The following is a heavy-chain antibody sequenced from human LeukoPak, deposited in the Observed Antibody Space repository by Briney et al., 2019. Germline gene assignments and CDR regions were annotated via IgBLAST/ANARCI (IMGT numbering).Heavy chain of an antibody. Sequence: KPSETLFLTCTVSGGSISRYYWSWIRQPPGKGLEWIGYIYYSGSTNYNPSLKSRVTISVDTSKNQFSLNLSSVTAADTAVYYCARGGYRGYDLPDYWGQGTLVTVSS. V-gene: IGHV4-59*01. CDR1: GGSISRYY. CDR2: IYYSGST. CDR3: ARGGYRGYDLPDY. D-gene: IGHD5-12*01. J-gene: IGHJ4*02.